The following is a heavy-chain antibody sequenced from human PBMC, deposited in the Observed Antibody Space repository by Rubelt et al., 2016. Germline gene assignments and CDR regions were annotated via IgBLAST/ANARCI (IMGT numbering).Heavy chain of an antibody. Sequence: AMHWVRQAPGKGLEWVAVISYDGSNKYYADSVKGRFTISRDNAKNTLYLQMNSLRAEDTAVYYCARAPRSWGPFPFDYWGQGTLVTVSS. J-gene: IGHJ4*02. CDR3: ARAPRSWGPFPFDY. CDR1: A. CDR2: ISYDGSNK. D-gene: IGHD1-26*01. V-gene: IGHV3-30*04.